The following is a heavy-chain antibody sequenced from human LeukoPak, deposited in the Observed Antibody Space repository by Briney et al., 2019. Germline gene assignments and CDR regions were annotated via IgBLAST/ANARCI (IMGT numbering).Heavy chain of an antibody. V-gene: IGHV1-2*02. J-gene: IGHJ6*02. Sequence: ASVKVSCKASGYTFTGYYMHWVRQAPGQGLEWMGWTNPNSGGTNYAQKFQGRVTMTRDTSISTAYMELSRLRSDDTAVYYCARVFPRSTPDGMDVWGQGTTVTVSS. CDR3: ARVFPRSTPDGMDV. D-gene: IGHD2-2*01. CDR1: GYTFTGYY. CDR2: TNPNSGGT.